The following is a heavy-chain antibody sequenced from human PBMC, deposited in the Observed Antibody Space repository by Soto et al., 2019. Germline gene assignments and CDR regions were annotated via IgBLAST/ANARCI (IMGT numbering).Heavy chain of an antibody. J-gene: IGHJ6*02. V-gene: IGHV4-59*01. CDR2: IYYSGST. CDR1: GGSISSYY. Sequence: SETLSLTCTVSGGSISSYYWSWIRQPPGKGLEWIGYIYYSGSTNYNPALKSRVTISVDTSKNQFSLKLSSVTAADTAVYYCARNLVYYYYGMDVWGQGTTVTVSS. D-gene: IGHD2-8*02. CDR3: ARNLVYYYYGMDV.